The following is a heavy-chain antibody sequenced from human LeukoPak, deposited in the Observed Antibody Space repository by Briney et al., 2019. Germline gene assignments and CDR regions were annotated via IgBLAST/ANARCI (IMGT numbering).Heavy chain of an antibody. CDR3: AGGRYQLLSGV. J-gene: IGHJ6*04. CDR1: GFSFSTYS. D-gene: IGHD2-2*01. V-gene: IGHV3-21*01. CDR2: ISRNSRYI. Sequence: LGGPLRLSCAASGFSFSTYSMNWVRQAPGKGLEWVSSISRNSRYIYYADSVKGRFTISRDNAKNSLYLQMNSLRAEDTAVYYCAGGRYQLLSGVWGKGTTVTISS.